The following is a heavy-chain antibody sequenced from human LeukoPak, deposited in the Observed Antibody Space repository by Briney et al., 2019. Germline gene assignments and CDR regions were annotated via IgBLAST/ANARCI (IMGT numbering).Heavy chain of an antibody. Sequence: ASVKVSCKASGYTFTSYGISWVRQAPGQGLEWMGWISAYNGNTNYAQKLQGRVTKTTDTSTSTAYMELRSLRSDDTAVYYCARVIHPNYYYDSSGYLDYWGQGTLVTVSS. V-gene: IGHV1-18*01. CDR1: GYTFTSYG. CDR2: ISAYNGNT. J-gene: IGHJ4*02. CDR3: ARVIHPNYYYDSSGYLDY. D-gene: IGHD3-22*01.